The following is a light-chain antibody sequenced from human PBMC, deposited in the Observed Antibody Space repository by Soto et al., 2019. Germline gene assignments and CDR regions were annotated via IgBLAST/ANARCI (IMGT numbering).Light chain of an antibody. Sequence: DIKMTQSPSSLSASVGDRVTITCRTSQSISNFLNWYQQRQGQVPNLLIYAASNLYKGVPSRFSGSGSGTNFSLSITNLQPEDFTTYYCQQSHSSPATFGQGTKVEIK. J-gene: IGKJ1*01. CDR1: QSISNF. CDR2: AAS. CDR3: QQSHSSPAT. V-gene: IGKV1-39*01.